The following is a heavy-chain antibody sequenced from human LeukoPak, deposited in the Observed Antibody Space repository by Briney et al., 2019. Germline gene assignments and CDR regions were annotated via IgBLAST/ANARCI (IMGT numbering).Heavy chain of an antibody. V-gene: IGHV1-2*02. Sequence: PEASVKVSCTASGYTFTGYYMQWVRPAPGQGLEWMGWIKPNSGGTNYAQKFQGRVTMTRDTSISTAYMELSRLRSDDTAVYYCAREGGAAGNNDAFDIWRQSTMVTVSS. CDR3: AREGGAAGNNDAFDI. J-gene: IGHJ3*02. CDR1: GYTFTGYY. D-gene: IGHD6-13*01. CDR2: IKPNSGGT.